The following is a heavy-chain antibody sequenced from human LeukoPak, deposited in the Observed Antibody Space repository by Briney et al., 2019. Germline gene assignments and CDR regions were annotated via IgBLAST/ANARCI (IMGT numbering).Heavy chain of an antibody. CDR2: ISSSGSTI. CDR1: GFTFSSCE. CDR3: AELGITMIGGV. J-gene: IGHJ6*04. V-gene: IGHV3-48*03. D-gene: IGHD3-10*02. Sequence: GGSLRLSCEASGFTFSSCEMNWVRQAPGKGLEWVSYISSSGSTIYYADSVKGRFTISRDNAKNSLYLQMNSLRAEDTAVYYCAELGITMIGGVWGKGTTVTISS.